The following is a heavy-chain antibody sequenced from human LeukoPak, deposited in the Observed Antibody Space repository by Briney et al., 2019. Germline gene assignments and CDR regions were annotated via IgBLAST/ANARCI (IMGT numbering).Heavy chain of an antibody. V-gene: IGHV4-59*08. Sequence: KPSETLSLTCTVSGGSISSYYWSWIRQPPGKGLEWIGYIYYSGSTNYNPSLKSRVTISVDTSKNQVSLTLSSVTAADTAVYYCASLGGTYDYWGQGTLVTVSS. CDR3: ASLGGTYDY. CDR1: GGSISSYY. D-gene: IGHD1-26*01. CDR2: IYYSGST. J-gene: IGHJ4*02.